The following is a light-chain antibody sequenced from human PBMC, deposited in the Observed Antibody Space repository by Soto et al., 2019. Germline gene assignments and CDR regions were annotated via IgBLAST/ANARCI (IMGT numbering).Light chain of an antibody. J-gene: IGLJ3*02. CDR2: DVS. Sequence: QSALTQPASVSGSPGQSITISCTGTSSDVGGYNYVSWYQQHPGKAPKLMIYDVSNRPSGVSNRFSGSKPGNTASLTISGLQAEDVADYYCSSYTSSSTWVFGGGATLTVL. V-gene: IGLV2-14*03. CDR1: SSDVGGYNY. CDR3: SSYTSSSTWV.